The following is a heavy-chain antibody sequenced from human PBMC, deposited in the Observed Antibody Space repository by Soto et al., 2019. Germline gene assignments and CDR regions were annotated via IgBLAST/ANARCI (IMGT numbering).Heavy chain of an antibody. CDR3: ARDRGAVTGQYFDY. J-gene: IGHJ4*02. D-gene: IGHD6-19*01. Sequence: QVQLEESGGGLVKPGGSLILSCAASGFTFSAVYMSWIRQAPNKGLEYISYISSSGTSANYADSVKGRFTISRDNAKNLLYLQMNSLRAEDTAVYYCARDRGAVTGQYFDYWGQGALVTVSS. CDR2: ISSSGTSA. CDR1: GFTFSAVY. V-gene: IGHV3-11*05.